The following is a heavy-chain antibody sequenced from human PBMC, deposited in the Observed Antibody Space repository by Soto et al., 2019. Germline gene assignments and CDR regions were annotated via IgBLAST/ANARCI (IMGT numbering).Heavy chain of an antibody. CDR3: ARVAPTIFGPVPAPFDY. J-gene: IGHJ4*02. Sequence: ASVKVSCKASGYTFTSYGISWVRQAPGQGLEWMGWISAYNGNTNYAQKLQGKVTMTTDTSTSTAYMELRSLRSDDTAVYYCARVAPTIFGPVPAPFDYWAQGTLVPVSS. CDR1: GYTFTSYG. V-gene: IGHV1-18*01. D-gene: IGHD3-3*01. CDR2: ISAYNGNT.